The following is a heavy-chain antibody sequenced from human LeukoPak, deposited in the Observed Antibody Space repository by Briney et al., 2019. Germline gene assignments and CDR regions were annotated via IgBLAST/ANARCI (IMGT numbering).Heavy chain of an antibody. D-gene: IGHD2-2*01. CDR3: ARELLYHYYEY. Sequence: PGRSLRLSCELSGFIVSRHFMGWVRQAPGKGLDWVSVLYDDGTTHYADSVKGRFTISRDTSQNIPYLEMNSLRADDTAVYYCARELLYHYYEYWGQGTLVTVSA. CDR2: LYDDGTT. V-gene: IGHV3-53*01. CDR1: GFIVSRHF. J-gene: IGHJ4*02.